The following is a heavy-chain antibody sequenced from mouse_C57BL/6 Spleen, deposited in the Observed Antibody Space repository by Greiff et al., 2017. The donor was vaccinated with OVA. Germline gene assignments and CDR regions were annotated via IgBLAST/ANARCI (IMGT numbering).Heavy chain of an antibody. V-gene: IGHV5-17*01. CDR1: GFTFSDYG. J-gene: IGHJ2*01. D-gene: IGHD2-3*01. CDR2: ISSGNSTI. Sequence: EVKVEESGGGLVKPGGSLKLSCAASGFTFSDYGMHWVRQAPEKGLEWVAYISSGNSTIYYADTVKGRFTISRDNAKNTLFLQMTSLRSEDSAMYYCARDGFDYWGQGTTLTVSS. CDR3: ARDGFDY.